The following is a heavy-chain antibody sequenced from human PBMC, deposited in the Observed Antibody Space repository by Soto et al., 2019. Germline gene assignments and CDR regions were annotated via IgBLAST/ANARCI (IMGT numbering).Heavy chain of an antibody. D-gene: IGHD2-2*01. CDR2: IYHSGST. CDR3: ARQWGDIVVVPAARLYGMDV. J-gene: IGHJ6*02. V-gene: IGHV4-4*02. Sequence: SETLSLTCAVSGGSISSSNLWSCVRQPPGKGLEWIGEIYHSGSTNYNPSLKSRVTISVDTSKNQFSLKLSSVTAADTAVYYCARQWGDIVVVPAARLYGMDVWGQGTTVTVYS. CDR1: GGSISSSNL.